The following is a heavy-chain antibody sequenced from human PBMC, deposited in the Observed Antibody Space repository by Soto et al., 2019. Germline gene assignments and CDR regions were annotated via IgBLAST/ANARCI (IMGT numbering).Heavy chain of an antibody. J-gene: IGHJ6*02. D-gene: IGHD6-6*01. CDR3: ARRSGVVAARPYYYYVMDV. Sequence: GASVKVSCKASGYTFTSYDINWVRQATGQGLEWMGWMNPSSGNTVYAQKFQGRVNMSRNTSTSTAYMELSSLRSDDTAVYYCARRSGVVAARPYYYYVMDVWGQGTTVTVSS. V-gene: IGHV1-8*01. CDR2: MNPSSGNT. CDR1: GYTFTSYD.